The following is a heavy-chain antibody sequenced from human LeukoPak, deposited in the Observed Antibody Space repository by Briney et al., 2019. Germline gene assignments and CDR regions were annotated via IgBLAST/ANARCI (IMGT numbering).Heavy chain of an antibody. V-gene: IGHV1-2*02. Sequence: ASVKVSCKASGFTLTDYIHWVRQDPRQGLQWMGWIKPNSGDTDYAQKFQGRVTMTRDTSISTVYMELSSLRSDDTAVYYCARADSVPAGDYHYWYMDIWGKGTTVTVSS. CDR3: ARADSVPAGDYHYWYMDI. CDR2: IKPNSGDT. D-gene: IGHD2-2*01. J-gene: IGHJ6*03. CDR1: GFTLTDY.